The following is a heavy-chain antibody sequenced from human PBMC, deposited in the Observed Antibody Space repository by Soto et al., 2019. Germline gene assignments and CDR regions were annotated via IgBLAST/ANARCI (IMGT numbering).Heavy chain of an antibody. V-gene: IGHV3-23*01. J-gene: IGHJ5*02. CDR3: AKDRGITMVRGVIPWFDP. CDR2: ISGSGGST. CDR1: GFTFSSYA. D-gene: IGHD3-10*01. Sequence: GGSLRLSCAASGFTFSSYAMSWVRQAPGKGLEWVSAISGSGGSTYYADSVKGRFTISRDNSKNTLYLQMNSLRAEDTAVYYCAKDRGITMVRGVIPWFDPWGQGTLVTVSS.